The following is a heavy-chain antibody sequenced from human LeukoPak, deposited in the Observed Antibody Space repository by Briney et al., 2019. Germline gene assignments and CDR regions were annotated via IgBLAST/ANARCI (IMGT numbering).Heavy chain of an antibody. V-gene: IGHV3-30*02. CDR1: GFTFSSYG. J-gene: IGHJ4*02. CDR2: IRYDGSNK. CDR3: AKEMGGDSSGFDY. Sequence: GGSLRLSCAASGFTFSSYGMHWVRQAPGKGLEWVAFIRYDGSNKYYADSVKGRFTISRDNSKNTLYLQMNSLRAEDTAVYYCAKEMGGDSSGFDYWGQGTLVTVSS. D-gene: IGHD3-22*01.